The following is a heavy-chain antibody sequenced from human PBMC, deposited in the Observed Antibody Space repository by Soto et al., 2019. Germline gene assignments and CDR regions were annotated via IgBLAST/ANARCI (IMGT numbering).Heavy chain of an antibody. J-gene: IGHJ3*02. Sequence: QVQLQQWGAGLLKPSETLSLTCTVSGGSISSGGYYWSWVRQHPEKGLEWIGYIYYSGSTYYNPSLKSRVTISVDTSKNQFSLKLSSVTAADTAVYYCARVFPHYDSSGYYPEAFDIWGQGTMVTVSS. CDR3: ARVFPHYDSSGYYPEAFDI. CDR1: GGSISSGGYY. V-gene: IGHV4-31*03. D-gene: IGHD3-22*01. CDR2: IYYSGST.